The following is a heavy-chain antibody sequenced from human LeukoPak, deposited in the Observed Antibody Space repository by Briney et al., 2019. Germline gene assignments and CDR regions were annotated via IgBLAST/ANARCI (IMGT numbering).Heavy chain of an antibody. CDR3: ARDPDHGDYDDAFDI. J-gene: IGHJ3*02. CDR1: GYTFTSNY. D-gene: IGHD4-17*01. Sequence: GASVKVSCKASGYTFTSNYINWVRQAPGQGLEWMGWINPNSGGTKYAQKFQGRVTMTRDTSNSTAYMELSRLRSDDTAVYYCARDPDHGDYDDAFDIWGQGTMVTVSS. V-gene: IGHV1-2*02. CDR2: INPNSGGT.